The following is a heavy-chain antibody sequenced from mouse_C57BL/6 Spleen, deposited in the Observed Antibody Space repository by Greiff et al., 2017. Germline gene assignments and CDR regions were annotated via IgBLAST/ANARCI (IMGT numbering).Heavy chain of an antibody. D-gene: IGHD1-1*01. CDR1: GYTFTDYN. Sequence: EVQLHESGPELVKPGASVKIPCKASGYTFTDYNMDWVKQSHGKSLEWIGDINPNNGGTIYNQKFKGKATLTVDKSSSTAYMELRSLTSEDTAVYYCARWGYCGSSGYFDVWGTGTTVTVSS. V-gene: IGHV1-18*01. J-gene: IGHJ1*03. CDR2: INPNNGGT. CDR3: ARWGYCGSSGYFDV.